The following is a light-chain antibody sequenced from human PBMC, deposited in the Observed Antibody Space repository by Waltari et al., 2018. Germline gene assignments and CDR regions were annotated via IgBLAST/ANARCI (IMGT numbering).Light chain of an antibody. CDR3: QQYDFYSLT. CDR1: HTINNY. J-gene: IGKJ4*01. CDR2: DAS. Sequence: DIQLTQSPSTLSASEGARVTITCRASHTINNYLAWYQQKPRKAPKLVIYDASSLESGVPSRFSGSGSGTEFTLTISSLQPDDFATYYCQQYDFYSLTFGGGTRVEIK. V-gene: IGKV1-5*01.